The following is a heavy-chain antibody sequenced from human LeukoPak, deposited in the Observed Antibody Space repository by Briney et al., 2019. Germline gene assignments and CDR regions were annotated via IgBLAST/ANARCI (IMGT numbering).Heavy chain of an antibody. CDR1: GFTFSSYA. CDR2: ISGSGGST. J-gene: IGHJ3*02. CDR3: AKDSSTTIVVVTAYELDAFDI. Sequence: PGGSLRLSCAASGFTFSSYAMSWVRQAPGKGLEWVSAISGSGGSTYYADSVKGRFTISRDNSKNTLYLQMNSLRAEDTAVYYCAKDSSTTIVVVTAYELDAFDIWGQGTMVTVSS. V-gene: IGHV3-23*01. D-gene: IGHD2-21*02.